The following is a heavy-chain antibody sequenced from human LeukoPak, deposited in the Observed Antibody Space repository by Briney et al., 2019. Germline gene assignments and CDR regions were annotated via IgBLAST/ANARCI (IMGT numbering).Heavy chain of an antibody. D-gene: IGHD2-2*03. J-gene: IGHJ3*02. CDR3: ARYYGYCSSTSCYGGAFDI. V-gene: IGHV4-30-2*01. CDR2: IYQSGSA. CDR1: GASVSSIGYS. Sequence: PSETLSLTCGVSGASVSSIGYSWSWIRQPPGRGLEWIGYIYQSGSASYNPSLQSRVTISIDKSKNQFSLNLNSVTAADTAVYYCARYYGYCSSTSCYGGAFDIWGQGTMVTVSS.